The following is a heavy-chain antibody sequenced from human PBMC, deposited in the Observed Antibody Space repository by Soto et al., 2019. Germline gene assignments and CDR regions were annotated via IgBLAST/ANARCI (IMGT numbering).Heavy chain of an antibody. J-gene: IGHJ4*02. Sequence: GSLRLSCAASVFTFTSYALSWVRQAPGRGLEWVSAITGSGGNTYYADSVKGRFTISRDNSKNTLYLQMGSLRAEDTAVYYCAKPNLNCSSTSCYDYWGQGTLVTVSS. CDR3: AKPNLNCSSTSCYDY. V-gene: IGHV3-23*01. CDR2: ITGSGGNT. CDR1: VFTFTSYA. D-gene: IGHD2-2*01.